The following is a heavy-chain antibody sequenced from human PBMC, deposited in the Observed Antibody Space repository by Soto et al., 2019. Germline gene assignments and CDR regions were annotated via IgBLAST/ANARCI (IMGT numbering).Heavy chain of an antibody. CDR3: ARAEGLWFGELLSFDY. Sequence: SVKVSCKASGGTFSSYAISWVRQAPGQGLEWMGGIIPIFGTANYAQKFQGRVTITADESTSAAYMELSSLRSEDTAVYYCARAEGLWFGELLSFDYWGQGTLVTVSS. D-gene: IGHD3-10*01. V-gene: IGHV1-69*13. CDR1: GGTFSSYA. J-gene: IGHJ4*02. CDR2: IIPIFGTA.